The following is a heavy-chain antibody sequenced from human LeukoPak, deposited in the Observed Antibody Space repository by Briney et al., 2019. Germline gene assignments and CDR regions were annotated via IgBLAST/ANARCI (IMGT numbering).Heavy chain of an antibody. CDR3: AREGSSGSYRRYYFDY. CDR1: GFTFGDYY. V-gene: IGHV3-11*04. D-gene: IGHD1-26*01. Sequence: PGGSLRLSCAASGFTFGDYYMSWIRQAPGKGLEWISYITFSSKTIYYADSVKGRFTITRDNAKKSLYLQMNSLRAEDTAVYYCAREGSSGSYRRYYFDYWDQGTLVTVS. CDR2: ITFSSKTI. J-gene: IGHJ4*02.